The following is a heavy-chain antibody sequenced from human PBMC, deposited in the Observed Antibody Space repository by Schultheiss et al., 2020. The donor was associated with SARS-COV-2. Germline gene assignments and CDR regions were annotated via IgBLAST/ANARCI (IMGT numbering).Heavy chain of an antibody. Sequence: GSLRLSCAVSGGSISSYYWSWIRQPAGKGLEWIGRIYTSGSTNYNPSLKSRVTMSVDTSKNQFSLKLSSVTAADTAVYYCARLDSESYSAFDIWGQGTMVTVSS. CDR2: IYTSGST. CDR3: ARLDSESYSAFDI. CDR1: GGSISSYY. V-gene: IGHV4-4*07. J-gene: IGHJ3*02. D-gene: IGHD1-26*01.